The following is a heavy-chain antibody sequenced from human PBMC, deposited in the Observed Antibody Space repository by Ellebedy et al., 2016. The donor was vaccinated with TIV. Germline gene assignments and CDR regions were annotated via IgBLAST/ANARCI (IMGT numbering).Heavy chain of an antibody. CDR3: ASRPSGSYYYFDY. Sequence: GGSLRLSCAASGFTFRSFWMSWVRQAPGKGLEWVANIKPDGSEKYYVDSVKGRSTISRDNAKNPLYLQMNSLRAEDTAVYYCASRPSGSYYYFDYWGQGTLVTVSS. J-gene: IGHJ4*02. V-gene: IGHV3-7*03. CDR1: GFTFRSFW. D-gene: IGHD1-26*01. CDR2: IKPDGSEK.